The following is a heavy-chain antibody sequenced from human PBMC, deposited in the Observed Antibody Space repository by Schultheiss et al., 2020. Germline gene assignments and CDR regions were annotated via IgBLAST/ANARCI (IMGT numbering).Heavy chain of an antibody. D-gene: IGHD1-26*01. CDR2: ISGSGDST. CDR3: ARSPPWDQDYFDY. J-gene: IGHJ4*02. Sequence: GESLKISCAGSGFPFSSYAVNWVRQAPGKGLEWVSVISGSGDSTYYADSVKGRFTISRDNAKNSLYLQMNSLRAEDTAVYYCARSPPWDQDYFDYWGQGTLVTVSS. CDR1: GFPFSSYA. V-gene: IGHV3-23*01.